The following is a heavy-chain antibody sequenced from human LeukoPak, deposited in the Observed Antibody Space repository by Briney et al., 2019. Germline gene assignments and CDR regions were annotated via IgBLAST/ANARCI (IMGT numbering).Heavy chain of an antibody. CDR3: ARRKDTAMVYAFDI. J-gene: IGHJ3*02. D-gene: IGHD5-18*01. CDR1: GGTFSSYA. V-gene: IGHV1-69*13. CDR2: IIPIFGTA. Sequence: SVKVSCKASGGTFSSYAISWVRQAPGQGLEWMGGIIPIFGTANYAQKFQGRVTITADESTSTAYMEPSSLRSEDTAVYYCARRKDTAMVYAFDIWGQGTMVTVSS.